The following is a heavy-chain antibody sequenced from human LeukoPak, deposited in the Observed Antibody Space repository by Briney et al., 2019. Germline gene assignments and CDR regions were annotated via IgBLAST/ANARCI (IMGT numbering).Heavy chain of an antibody. Sequence: GGSLRLSCAAAGFTFSSYAMSWVRQAPGKGLEWVSAISGSGGSTYYADSVKGRFTISRDNSKNTLYLQMNSLRAEDTAVYYCAKAHDFWSGYPNLNYWGQGTLVTVSS. J-gene: IGHJ4*02. CDR3: AKAHDFWSGYPNLNY. CDR2: ISGSGGST. D-gene: IGHD3-3*01. V-gene: IGHV3-23*01. CDR1: GFTFSSYA.